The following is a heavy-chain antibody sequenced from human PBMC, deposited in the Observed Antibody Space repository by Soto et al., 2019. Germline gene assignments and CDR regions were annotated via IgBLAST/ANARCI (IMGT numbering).Heavy chain of an antibody. CDR3: ARSYYYDSSGYSLFDYFDY. Sequence: VSCKASGGTFSSYAISWVRQAPGQGLEWMGGIIPIFGTANYAQKFQGRVTITADESTSTAYMELSSLRSEDTAVYYCARSYYYDSSGYSLFDYFDYWGQGTLVTVSS. V-gene: IGHV1-69*01. CDR1: GGTFSSYA. J-gene: IGHJ4*02. CDR2: IIPIFGTA. D-gene: IGHD3-22*01.